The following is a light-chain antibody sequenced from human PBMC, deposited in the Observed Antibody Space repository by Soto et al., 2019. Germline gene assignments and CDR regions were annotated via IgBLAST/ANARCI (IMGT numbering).Light chain of an antibody. Sequence: EIVMTQSPATLSVSPGERATLSCRASQSVNNNLAWYQQKPGQAPRLLIYAASTRATGVPARFSGSGSGTDFTLTISSLQAEDVAVYYCQQYYNTPLTFGGGTKVDIK. V-gene: IGKV3-15*01. CDR1: QSVNNN. J-gene: IGKJ4*01. CDR3: QQYYNTPLT. CDR2: AAS.